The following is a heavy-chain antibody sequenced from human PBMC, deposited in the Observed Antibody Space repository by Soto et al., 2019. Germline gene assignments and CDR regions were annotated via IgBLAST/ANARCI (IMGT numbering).Heavy chain of an antibody. CDR3: ATRAWTSNPFDY. Sequence: ASVKVSCKVSGYTLTELSMHWVRQAPGKGLGWMGGFDPEDGETIYAQKFQGRVTMTEDTSTDTAYMELSSLRSEDTAVYYCATRAWTSNPFDYWGQGTLVTVSS. D-gene: IGHD1-1*01. CDR2: FDPEDGET. V-gene: IGHV1-24*01. CDR1: GYTLTELS. J-gene: IGHJ4*02.